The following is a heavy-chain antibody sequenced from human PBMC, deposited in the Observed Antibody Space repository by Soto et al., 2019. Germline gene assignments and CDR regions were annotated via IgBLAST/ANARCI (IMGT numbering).Heavy chain of an antibody. CDR1: GGSINSSSYF. V-gene: IGHV4-39*01. J-gene: IGHJ5*02. CDR3: ARHYSSGSRNWFDP. CDR2: IYYSGST. D-gene: IGHD6-19*01. Sequence: SETPSLTCSVSGGSINSSSYFWGWVRQPPGKGLEWIGSIYYSGSTYYNPSLRSRVTISVDTPKNQFSLKVSSVTAADTAVFYCARHYSSGSRNWFDPWGQGTLVTVSS.